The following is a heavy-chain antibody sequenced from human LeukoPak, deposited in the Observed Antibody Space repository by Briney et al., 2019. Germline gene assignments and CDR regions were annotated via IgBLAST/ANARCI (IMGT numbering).Heavy chain of an antibody. CDR2: ISYDGSNK. V-gene: IGHV3-30*03. CDR1: GFTFSSYG. D-gene: IGHD3-3*01. J-gene: IGHJ4*02. CDR3: VGRYWYYDFGW. Sequence: PGGSLRLSCAASGFTFSSYGMHWVRQAPGKGLEWVAVISYDGSNKYYADSVKGRFTISRDNSKNTLYLQMNSLRAEDTAVYYCVGRYWYYDFGWWGQGTLVTVSS.